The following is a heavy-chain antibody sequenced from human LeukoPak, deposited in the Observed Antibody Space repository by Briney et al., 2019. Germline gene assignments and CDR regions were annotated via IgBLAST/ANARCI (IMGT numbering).Heavy chain of an antibody. CDR1: GFTISSNS. CDR2: IYISVT. J-gene: IGHJ4*02. V-gene: IGHV3-53*01. Sequence: GGSLRLSCTVSGFTISSNSMSWVRQAPGKGLEWVSFIYISVTHYSDSVKGRFTISRDNSKNTLFLQMNSLRAEDTAVYYCARRAGAYSHPYDYWGQGTLVTVSS. D-gene: IGHD4/OR15-4a*01. CDR3: ARRAGAYSHPYDY.